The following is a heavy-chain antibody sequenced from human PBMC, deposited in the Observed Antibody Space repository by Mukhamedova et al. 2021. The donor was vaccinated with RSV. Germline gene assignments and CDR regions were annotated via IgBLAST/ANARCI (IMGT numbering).Heavy chain of an antibody. J-gene: IGHJ6*03. CDR2: VSESGGRT. D-gene: IGHD2-15*01. V-gene: IGHV3-23*01. CDR3: STGPLGYCATPPCHGSYYYMDA. Sequence: GEGLEWVSAVSESGGRTYYADAVRGRFTISRDNSTTTLSLHMNSLRAEDTARYFCSTGPLGYCATPPCHGSYYYMDAWGKGPPVTV.